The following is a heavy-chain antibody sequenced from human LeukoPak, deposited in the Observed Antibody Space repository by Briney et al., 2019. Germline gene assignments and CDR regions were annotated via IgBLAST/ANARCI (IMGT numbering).Heavy chain of an antibody. Sequence: PGGSLRLSCAASGFTFDDYGMSWVRQAPGKGLKWVSGINWNGGSTGYADSVKGRFTIPRDNAKNSLYLQMNSLRAEDTASYYCARDGRLGELSLSKPFFDYWGQGTLVTVSS. V-gene: IGHV3-20*04. CDR3: ARDGRLGELSLSKPFFDY. J-gene: IGHJ4*02. CDR2: INWNGGST. D-gene: IGHD3-16*02. CDR1: GFTFDDYG.